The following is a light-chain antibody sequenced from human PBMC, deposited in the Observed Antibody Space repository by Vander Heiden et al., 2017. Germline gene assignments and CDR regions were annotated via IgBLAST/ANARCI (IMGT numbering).Light chain of an antibody. Sequence: EIVLTQSPATLSLSPGERATLSCRASQSVSSYLAWYQQKPGQAPRLLIYDASNRATGIPARFSGSGSGTDFTLTISSLEPEDFAVYYCQQRSNWPPAITFGGGTKVRSN. CDR3: QQRSNWPPAIT. V-gene: IGKV3-11*01. CDR1: QSVSSY. J-gene: IGKJ4*01. CDR2: DAS.